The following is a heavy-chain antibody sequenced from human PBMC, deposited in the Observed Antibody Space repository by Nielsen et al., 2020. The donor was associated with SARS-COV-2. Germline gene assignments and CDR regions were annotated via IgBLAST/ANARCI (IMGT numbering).Heavy chain of an antibody. CDR2: IYHSGTI. Sequence: SETLSLTCTVSGGSISSSSYYWGWIRQSPGKGLEWIGSIYHSGTIHYNPPLKSRVTMSVDTSKNQFSLNLSSVTAADTAIYYCARDRITIFGVVITGNWFDLWGQGTLVTVSS. CDR1: GGSISSSSYY. V-gene: IGHV4-39*07. J-gene: IGHJ5*02. D-gene: IGHD3-3*01. CDR3: ARDRITIFGVVITGNWFDL.